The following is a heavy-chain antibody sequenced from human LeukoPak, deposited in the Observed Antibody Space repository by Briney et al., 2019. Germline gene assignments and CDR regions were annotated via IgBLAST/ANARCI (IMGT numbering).Heavy chain of an antibody. Sequence: SSETLSLTCAVYGGSFSGYYWTWIRQPPGKGLEWIGEINQSGSTNYNPSLKSRVTISVDTSKNQFSLNLSSVTAADTAVYYCARFYGSGSYYYFDYWGQGTLVTVSS. CDR3: ARFYGSGSYYYFDY. V-gene: IGHV4-34*01. D-gene: IGHD3-10*01. J-gene: IGHJ4*02. CDR1: GGSFSGYY. CDR2: INQSGST.